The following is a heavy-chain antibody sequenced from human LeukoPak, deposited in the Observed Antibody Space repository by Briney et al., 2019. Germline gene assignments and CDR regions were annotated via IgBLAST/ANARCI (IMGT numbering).Heavy chain of an antibody. Sequence: SVKVSCKASGGTFSSYAISWVRQAPGQGLEWMGRIIPILGIANYAQKFQGRVTITADKSTSTAYVELSSLRSEDTAVYYCAREIYSSGWYYFDYWGQGTLVTVSS. CDR2: IIPILGIA. J-gene: IGHJ4*02. CDR1: GGTFSSYA. CDR3: AREIYSSGWYYFDY. V-gene: IGHV1-69*04. D-gene: IGHD6-19*01.